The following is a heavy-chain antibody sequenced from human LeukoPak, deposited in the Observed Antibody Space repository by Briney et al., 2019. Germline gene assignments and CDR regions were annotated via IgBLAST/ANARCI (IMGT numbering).Heavy chain of an antibody. CDR2: IKTDGSEK. CDR3: ASHFDGYKSFEN. V-gene: IGHV3-7*01. D-gene: IGHD5-24*01. Sequence: GGSLRLSCAASGFTFSSYGMHWVRQAPGKGLQWVANIKTDGSEKYYVDSVKGRFTISRDNAKNSLYLQMNSLRAEDTAVYYCASHFDGYKSFENWGQGTLVAVSS. CDR1: GFTFSSYG. J-gene: IGHJ4*02.